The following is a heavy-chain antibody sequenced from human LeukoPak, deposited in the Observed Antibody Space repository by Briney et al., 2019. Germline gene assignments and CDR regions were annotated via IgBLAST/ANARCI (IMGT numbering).Heavy chain of an antibody. CDR1: GFTFSSYG. J-gene: IGHJ4*02. D-gene: IGHD2-2*01. CDR2: IRYDGSNK. Sequence: GGSLRLSCAASGFTFSSYGMHWVRQAPGKGLEWVAFIRYDGSNKYYADSVKGRFTISRDNSKNTLYLQMNSLRAEDTAVYYCAKXGCTRCTPFXDYWGQXXXVTV. V-gene: IGHV3-30*02. CDR3: AKXGCTRCTPFXDY.